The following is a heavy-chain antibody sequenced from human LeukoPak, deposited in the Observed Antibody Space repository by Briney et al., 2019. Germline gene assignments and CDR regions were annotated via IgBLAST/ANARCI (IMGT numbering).Heavy chain of an antibody. V-gene: IGHV3-48*01. J-gene: IGHJ4*02. CDR3: ARDVVSCSTTSCYGRDFDY. D-gene: IGHD2-2*01. CDR1: GFTFSSYS. CDR2: ISSSSSTI. Sequence: GGSLRLSCAASGFTFSSYSMNWVRQASGKGLEWVSYISSSSSTIYYADSVKGRFTISRDNAKNSLYLQMNSLRAEDAAVYYCARDVVSCSTTSCYGRDFDYWGQGTLVTVSS.